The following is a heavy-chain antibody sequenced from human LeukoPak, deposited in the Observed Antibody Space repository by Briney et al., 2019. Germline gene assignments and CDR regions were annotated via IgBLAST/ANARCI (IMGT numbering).Heavy chain of an antibody. J-gene: IGHJ4*02. Sequence: PSETLSLTCTVSGGSISSSSYYWGWIRQPPGNGLEWIGSIYYSGSTYYNPSLKSRVTISVDTSKNQFSLKLSSVTAADTAVYYCARENYYGSGSAIWGQGTLVTVSS. V-gene: IGHV4-39*07. CDR2: IYYSGST. CDR1: GGSISSSSYY. CDR3: ARENYYGSGSAI. D-gene: IGHD3-10*01.